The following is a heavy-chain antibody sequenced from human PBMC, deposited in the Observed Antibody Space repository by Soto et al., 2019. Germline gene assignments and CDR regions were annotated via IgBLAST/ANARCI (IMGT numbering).Heavy chain of an antibody. CDR3: ARGVGALGHWLDP. CDR2: ISPYNGNT. CDR1: GYTFTSYT. D-gene: IGHD1-26*01. J-gene: IGHJ5*02. V-gene: IGHV1-18*01. Sequence: QVQLVQSGAEVKEPGASVKVSCKASGYTFTSYTISWERQAPGQGLEWMGRISPYNGNTNYAQKLQGRVTMTTDTSTSIAYRELRSLRSDDTAVYYCARGVGALGHWLDPWGQGTRVTVSS.